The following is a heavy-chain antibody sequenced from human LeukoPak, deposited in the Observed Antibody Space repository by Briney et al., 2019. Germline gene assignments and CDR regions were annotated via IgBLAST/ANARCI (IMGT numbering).Heavy chain of an antibody. J-gene: IGHJ3*02. CDR3: ARATDDYGFNTASDAFEI. V-gene: IGHV4-39*07. D-gene: IGHD4-17*01. CDR2: IYYSGST. CDR1: GDSISSGSYY. Sequence: SETLSLTCTVSGDSISSGSYYWGWIRQPPGKGLEWIGSIYYSGSTYYNPSLKSRVTISIDTSRNQFSLKLSSVTAADTAVYYCARATDDYGFNTASDAFEIWGQGTMVTVSS.